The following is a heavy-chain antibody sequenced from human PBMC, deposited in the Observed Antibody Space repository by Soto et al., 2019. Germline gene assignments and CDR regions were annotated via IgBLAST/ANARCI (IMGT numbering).Heavy chain of an antibody. Sequence: EVQLLESGGGLVQPGGSLRLSCAASGFTFSSYAMRWVRQAPVKGLEWVSAISCSGGSTYYADSVKGRFTISRDNSKNTLYLQMNSLIAEDTAVYYCARRGSGSYYDYWGQGTLVTVSS. V-gene: IGHV3-23*01. D-gene: IGHD1-26*01. CDR3: ARRGSGSYYDY. CDR1: GFTFSSYA. J-gene: IGHJ4*02. CDR2: ISCSGGST.